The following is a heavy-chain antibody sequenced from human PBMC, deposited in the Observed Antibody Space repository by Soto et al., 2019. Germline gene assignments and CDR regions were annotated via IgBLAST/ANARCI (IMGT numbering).Heavy chain of an antibody. Sequence: ASVKVSCKASGYTFTSYYINWVRQATGQGLEWMGWMNPNSGNTGYAQKFQGRVTMTRNTSISTAYMELSSLRSEDTAVYYCARGSSVVVVPAAVLDTYYMDVWGKGTTVTVSS. CDR3: ARGSSVVVVPAAVLDTYYMDV. CDR2: MNPNSGNT. D-gene: IGHD2-2*01. CDR1: GYTFTSYY. V-gene: IGHV1-8*01. J-gene: IGHJ6*03.